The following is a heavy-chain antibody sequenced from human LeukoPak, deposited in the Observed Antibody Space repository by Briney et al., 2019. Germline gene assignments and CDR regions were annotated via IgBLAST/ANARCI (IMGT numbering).Heavy chain of an antibody. Sequence: PGGSLRLSCAASGFTFSSYAMGWVRQAPGKGLEWVSAISGSGGSTYYADSVKGRFTISRENAKSTVYLQMNSLRAEDTAVYYCARGPLGYWYFDLWGRGTLVTVSS. CDR1: GFTFSSYA. CDR3: ARGPLGYWYFDL. D-gene: IGHD3-3*01. V-gene: IGHV3-23*01. J-gene: IGHJ2*01. CDR2: ISGSGGST.